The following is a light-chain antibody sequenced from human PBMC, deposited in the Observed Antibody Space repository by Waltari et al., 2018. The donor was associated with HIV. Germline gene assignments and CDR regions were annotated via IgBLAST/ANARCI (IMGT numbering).Light chain of an antibody. CDR1: QSLFYRSTNKNY. V-gene: IGKV4-1*01. CDR2: WAS. CDR3: QQYYNTPIT. Sequence: DIVMTQSPDSLAVSLGERATNSCKSSQSLFYRSTNKNYLAWYQQKPGQPPRLLIYWASSRQSGVPDRVSGSGSGTDFTLSISSLQAEDVAVYFCQQYYNTPITFGQGTRLEIK. J-gene: IGKJ5*01.